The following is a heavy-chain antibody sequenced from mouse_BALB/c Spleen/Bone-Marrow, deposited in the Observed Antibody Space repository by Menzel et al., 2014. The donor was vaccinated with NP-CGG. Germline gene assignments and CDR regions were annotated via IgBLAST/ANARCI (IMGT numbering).Heavy chain of an antibody. CDR1: GFNIKDTY. Sequence: EVKLMESGAELVKPGASVKLSCTASGFNIKDTYMHWVKQRLEQGLEWIGRIDPANGNTKYDPKFQGKATITADTSSNAACLQLSSLTSEDTAVYYCAAYCYGSSYGFAYWGQGTLVTVSA. D-gene: IGHD1-1*01. CDR2: IDPANGNT. V-gene: IGHV14-3*02. J-gene: IGHJ3*01. CDR3: AAYCYGSSYGFAY.